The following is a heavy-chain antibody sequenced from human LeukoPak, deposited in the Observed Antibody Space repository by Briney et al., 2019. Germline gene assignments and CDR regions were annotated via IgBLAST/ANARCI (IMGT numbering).Heavy chain of an antibody. Sequence: GGSLRLSCAASGFTFSAYGMNWVRQAPGKGLEWISYITSSSSIIYYADSVKGRFTISRDNGQHSLYLQMNSLRAEDTAVYYCARDLLGTSGNLWGQGTMVTVSS. J-gene: IGHJ3*01. D-gene: IGHD1-1*01. CDR2: ITSSSSII. CDR3: ARDLLGTSGNL. CDR1: GFTFSAYG. V-gene: IGHV3-48*01.